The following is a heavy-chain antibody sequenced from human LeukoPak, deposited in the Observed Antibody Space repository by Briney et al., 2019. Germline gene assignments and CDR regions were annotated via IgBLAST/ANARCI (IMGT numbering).Heavy chain of an antibody. Sequence: ASETLSLTCTVSGGSINNYYWSWIRQPPGMGLEWIGYTFYTGRSTNYNPSVSSRVTISIDTSKNQFSLKLSSVTAADTAVYYCARNRDGYNGIDYWGQGTLVTVSS. CDR3: ARNRDGYNGIDY. J-gene: IGHJ4*02. CDR1: GGSINNYY. V-gene: IGHV4-59*01. D-gene: IGHD5-24*01. CDR2: TFYTGRST.